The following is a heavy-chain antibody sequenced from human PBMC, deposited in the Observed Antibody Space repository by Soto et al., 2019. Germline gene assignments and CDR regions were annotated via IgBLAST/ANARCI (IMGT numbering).Heavy chain of an antibody. Sequence: SETLSLTCTVSGASVSTGVYYWTWIRQHPGKGLEWIGYIDNTGSAYYNPSLTGRVDISVDTSKNQFSLNLQSLTAADTAFYYCAGAVSDFDVRRYRTSYFDQWGQGILVTISS. CDR2: IDNTGSA. D-gene: IGHD3-10*02. J-gene: IGHJ4*02. CDR3: AGAVSDFDVRRYRTSYFDQ. V-gene: IGHV4-31*03. CDR1: GASVSTGVYY.